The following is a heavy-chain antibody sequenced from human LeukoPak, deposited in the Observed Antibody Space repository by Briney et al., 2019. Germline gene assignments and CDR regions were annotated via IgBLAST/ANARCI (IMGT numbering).Heavy chain of an antibody. V-gene: IGHV3-33*01. CDR3: ARDRSSADYYYYGMDV. D-gene: IGHD6-19*01. CDR2: IWYDGSNK. J-gene: IGHJ6*02. Sequence: PGRSLRLSCAASGFTFSSYGMHWVRQAPGKGLEWVAVIWYDGSNKYYADSVKGRFTISRDNSKNTPYLQMNSLRAEDTAVYYCARDRSSADYYYYGMDVWGQGTTVTVSS. CDR1: GFTFSSYG.